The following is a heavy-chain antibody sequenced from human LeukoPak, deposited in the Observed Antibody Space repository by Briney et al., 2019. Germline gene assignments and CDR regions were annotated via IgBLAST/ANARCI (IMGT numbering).Heavy chain of an antibody. CDR2: ISWNSGSI. V-gene: IGHV3-9*01. D-gene: IGHD5-18*01. CDR1: GFTFDDYA. J-gene: IGHJ6*02. Sequence: GGSLRLSCAASGFTFDDYAMHWVRQAPGKGLEWVPGISWNSGSIGYADSVKGRFTISRDNAKNSLYLQMNSLRAEDTALYYCAKDRSNGYYYYGMDVWGQGTTVTVSS. CDR3: AKDRSNGYYYYGMDV.